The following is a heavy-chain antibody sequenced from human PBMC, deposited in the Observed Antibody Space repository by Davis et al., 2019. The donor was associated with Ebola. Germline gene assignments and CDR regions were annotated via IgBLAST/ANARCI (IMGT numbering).Heavy chain of an antibody. V-gene: IGHV4-61*08. CDR1: GGFVSSGGYS. CDR3: ARGDYAGSSFDY. CDR2: YYYTGST. D-gene: IGHD4-23*01. Sequence: MPGGSLRLSCAVSGGFVSSGGYSWNWIRQPPGKGLEWIGYYYYTGSTYYNPSLKSRVSISVDTSKNQFSLKLSSVTAADTAVYYCARGDYAGSSFDYWGQGTLVTVSS. J-gene: IGHJ4*02.